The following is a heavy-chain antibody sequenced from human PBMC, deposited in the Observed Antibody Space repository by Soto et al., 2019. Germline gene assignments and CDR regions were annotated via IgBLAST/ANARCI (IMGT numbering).Heavy chain of an antibody. Sequence: GASVKVSCKASGYTFTSYYMHWVRQAPGQGLEWMGIINPSGGSISYAQKFQGRVTMTRDTSTSTVYMELSSLRSEDTAVYYCARARILEWLYPYGMDVWGQGTTVTVSS. D-gene: IGHD3-3*01. V-gene: IGHV1-46*01. J-gene: IGHJ6*02. CDR3: ARARILEWLYPYGMDV. CDR2: INPSGGSI. CDR1: GYTFTSYY.